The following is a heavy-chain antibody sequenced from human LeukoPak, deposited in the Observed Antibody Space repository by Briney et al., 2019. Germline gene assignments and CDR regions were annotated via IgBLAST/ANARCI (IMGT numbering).Heavy chain of an antibody. CDR3: ARKPSSGWYLDY. CDR1: GYTFTNYY. CDR2: INPSGGST. J-gene: IGHJ4*02. D-gene: IGHD6-19*01. V-gene: IGHV1-46*01. Sequence: ASVKVSCEASGYTFTNYYMHWVRQAPGQGLEWMGIINPSGGSTSYAQKFQGRVTMTRDMSTSTVYMELSSLRSEDTAVYYCARKPSSGWYLDYWGQGTLVTVSS.